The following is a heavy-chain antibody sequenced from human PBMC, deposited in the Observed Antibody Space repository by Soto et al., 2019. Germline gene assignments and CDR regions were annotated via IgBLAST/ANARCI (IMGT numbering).Heavy chain of an antibody. J-gene: IGHJ6*02. Sequence: SVKVSCKASGGTFSSSTISWVRQAPGQGLEWMGGIIPMFGTMNYAQQFRGRVTITADKSTSTVYMELSSLGSEYTAVYYCASRPRITTVQGLGYYYGVDVWGQGTTVTVSS. V-gene: IGHV1-69*06. D-gene: IGHD3-10*01. CDR3: ASRPRITTVQGLGYYYGVDV. CDR1: GGTFSSST. CDR2: IIPMFGTM.